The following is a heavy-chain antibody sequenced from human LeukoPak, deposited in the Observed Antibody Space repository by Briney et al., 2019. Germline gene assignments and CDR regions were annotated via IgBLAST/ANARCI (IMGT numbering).Heavy chain of an antibody. CDR3: ARAWLRLNPYFDY. Sequence: ASVKVSCKASGYTFTGYYMHWVRQAPGQGLEWMGWINPNSGGTNYAQKFQGRVTMTRDTSISTSYMELSRLRSDDTAVYYCARAWLRLNPYFDYWGQGTLVTVSS. CDR2: INPNSGGT. V-gene: IGHV1-2*02. CDR1: GYTFTGYY. D-gene: IGHD5-12*01. J-gene: IGHJ4*02.